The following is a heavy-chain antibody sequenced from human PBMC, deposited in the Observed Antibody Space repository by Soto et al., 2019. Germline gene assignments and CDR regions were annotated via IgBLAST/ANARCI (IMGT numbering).Heavy chain of an antibody. V-gene: IGHV3-13*01. CDR2: IGTAGDT. J-gene: IGHJ6*02. D-gene: IGHD3-9*01. Sequence: VQLVESGGGLVQPGGSLRLSCAASGFTFSSYDMHWVRQATGKGLEWVSAIGTAGDTYYPGSVKGRFTISRENAKNSLYLQMNSLRAEDTAVYYCARGPLRYGPPPGMDVWGQGTTVTVSS. CDR1: GFTFSSYD. CDR3: ARGPLRYGPPPGMDV.